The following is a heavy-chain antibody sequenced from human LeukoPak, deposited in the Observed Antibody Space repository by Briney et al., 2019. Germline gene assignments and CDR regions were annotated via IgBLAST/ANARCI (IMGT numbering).Heavy chain of an antibody. CDR2: IYSGGST. Sequence: PGGSLRLSCAASGFTVSSNYMSWDRQAPGKGLEWVSVIYSGGSTYYADSVKGRFTISRDNSKKTLYLQMNSLRPEDTAVYYCARVPYGDYYFDYWDQGTLVTVSS. D-gene: IGHD4-17*01. CDR3: ARVPYGDYYFDY. CDR1: GFTVSSNY. V-gene: IGHV3-66*02. J-gene: IGHJ4*02.